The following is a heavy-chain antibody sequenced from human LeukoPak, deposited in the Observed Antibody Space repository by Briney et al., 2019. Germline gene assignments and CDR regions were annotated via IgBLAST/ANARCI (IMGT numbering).Heavy chain of an antibody. CDR2: ISAYNGNT. Sequence: ASVKVSCKASGYTFTSYGISWVRQAPGQGLEWMGWISAYNGNTNYALKFQGRVTMTRNTSTSTVYMELSSLRSEDTAVYYCARELGIAYYYGMDVWGQGTTVTVSS. V-gene: IGHV1-18*01. J-gene: IGHJ6*02. CDR3: ARELGIAYYYGMDV. CDR1: GYTFTSYG. D-gene: IGHD7-27*01.